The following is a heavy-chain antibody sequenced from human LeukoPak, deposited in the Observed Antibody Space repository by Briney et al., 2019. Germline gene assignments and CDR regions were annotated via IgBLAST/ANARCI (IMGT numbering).Heavy chain of an antibody. V-gene: IGHV4-34*01. Sequence: SETLSLTCAVYGGSFSGYYWTWIRQPPGKGLEWIGEIHYSGSATYNPSLKSRVTISVDTSKNQFSPKMNSVTAADTAVYYCASGGSSNTWGQGTLVTVSS. J-gene: IGHJ5*02. D-gene: IGHD3-10*01. CDR3: ASGGSSNT. CDR1: GGSFSGYY. CDR2: IHYSGSA.